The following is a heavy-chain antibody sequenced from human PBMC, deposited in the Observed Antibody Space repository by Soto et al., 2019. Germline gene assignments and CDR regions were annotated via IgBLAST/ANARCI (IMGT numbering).Heavy chain of an antibody. CDR2: IYDNGTT. V-gene: IGHV3-53*01. CDR3: VRPLPSGRNYGLDV. CDR1: GPTVSNAY. Sequence: GGSLRLSCAASGPTVSNAYMAWVRQAPGMGLEWVSVIYDNGTTYYADSVKGRFTISRDTSTNTLSLQMDSLRAEDTAVYYCVRPLPSGRNYGLDVWGQGTTVTV. D-gene: IGHD3-10*01. J-gene: IGHJ6*02.